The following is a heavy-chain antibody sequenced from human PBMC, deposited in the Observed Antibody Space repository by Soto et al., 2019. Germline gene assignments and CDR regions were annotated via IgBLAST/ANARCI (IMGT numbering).Heavy chain of an antibody. CDR2: IYYSGST. D-gene: IGHD2-21*02. V-gene: IGHV4-39*01. J-gene: IGHJ4*02. Sequence: SETLSLTCTVTGDSISSRSYYWGWIRQPPGKGLEWIGSIYYSGSTYNNPSLRSRVSMSIDTSKDQFSLKLKSMTAADTALYFCARQRTSVVTQAYFDVLGPGSLVTVSS. CDR1: GDSISSRSYY. CDR3: ARQRTSVVTQAYFDV.